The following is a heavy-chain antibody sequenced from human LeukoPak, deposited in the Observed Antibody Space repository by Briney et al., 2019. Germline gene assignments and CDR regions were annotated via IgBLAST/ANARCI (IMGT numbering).Heavy chain of an antibody. V-gene: IGHV3-30-3*01. CDR1: GFTFSSYA. J-gene: IGHJ4*02. D-gene: IGHD3-16*01. CDR2: ISYDGSNK. Sequence: TGGSLRLSCAASGFTFSSYAMHWVRQAPGKGLEWVAVISYDGSNKYYADSVKGRFTISRDNSKNTLYLQMNSLRAEDTAVYYCARSAGEYPGGFDYWGQGTLVTVSS. CDR3: ARSAGEYPGGFDY.